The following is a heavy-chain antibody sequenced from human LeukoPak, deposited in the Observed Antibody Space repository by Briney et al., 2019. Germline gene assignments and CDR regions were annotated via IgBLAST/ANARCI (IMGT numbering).Heavy chain of an antibody. D-gene: IGHD3-3*01. CDR1: GYTFTGYY. J-gene: IGHJ4*02. CDR2: INPNSGGT. V-gene: IGHV1-2*02. CDR3: ARDGDSSITLFGVVRRNYFDY. Sequence: SVKVSCKASGYTFTGYYMHWVRQAPGQGLEWMGWINPNSGGTNYAQKLQGRVTMTTDTSTSTAHMELRSLRSDDTAVYYCARDGDSSITLFGVVRRNYFDYWGQGTLVTVST.